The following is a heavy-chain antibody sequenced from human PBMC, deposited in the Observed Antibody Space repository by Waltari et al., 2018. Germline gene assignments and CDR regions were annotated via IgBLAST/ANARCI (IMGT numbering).Heavy chain of an antibody. V-gene: IGHV1-3*01. Sequence: QVQLVQSGAEVKKPGASVKVSCKASGYTFTSYAMHWVRQAPGQRLEWMGWINAGNGNTKYSQKFQGRVTITRDTSASTAYMELSSLRSEDTAVYYCARAPYYYDSSGYVSYWGQGTLVTVSS. CDR2: INAGNGNT. CDR3: ARAPYYYDSSGYVSY. CDR1: GYTFTSYA. J-gene: IGHJ4*02. D-gene: IGHD3-22*01.